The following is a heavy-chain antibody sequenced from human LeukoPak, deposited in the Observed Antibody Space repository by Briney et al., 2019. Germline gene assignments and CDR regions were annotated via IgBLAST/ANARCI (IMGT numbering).Heavy chain of an antibody. Sequence: GGSLRLSCTASGFTFRKYWLHWVRQAPGKGPVWVSRINNDGSGTTYADSVKGRFTISRDDAKNTLYLQMNSLRAEDTAVYYCVRGGESTWSWGQGTLVTVSS. D-gene: IGHD2-15*01. V-gene: IGHV3-74*01. CDR3: VRGGESTWS. CDR1: GFTFRKYW. CDR2: INNDGSGT. J-gene: IGHJ5*02.